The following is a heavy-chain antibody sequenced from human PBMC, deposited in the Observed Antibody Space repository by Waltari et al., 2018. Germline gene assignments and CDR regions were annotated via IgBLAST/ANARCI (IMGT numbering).Heavy chain of an antibody. CDR1: GYTFPSYA. V-gene: IGHV1-8*03. J-gene: IGHJ5*02. Sequence: VQLVQSGAEVKTPGASVKVSCKASGYTFPSYAITGVRQATGQGLEGMGWMEPNSGNTGYAQKFQGRVTITRNTSISTAYMELSSLRSEDTAVYYCARGPLNTLNDGFDPWGQGTLVTVSS. CDR3: ARGPLNTLNDGFDP. D-gene: IGHD1-1*01. CDR2: MEPNSGNT.